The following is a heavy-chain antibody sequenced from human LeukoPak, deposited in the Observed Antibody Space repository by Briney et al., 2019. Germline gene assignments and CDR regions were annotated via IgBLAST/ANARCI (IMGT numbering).Heavy chain of an antibody. V-gene: IGHV3-15*01. CDR3: TTDNYYDSSGPYGNAFDI. Sequence: GGSLRLSCAASGFTFSNAWMSWVRQAPGKGLEWVGRIKSKTDGGTTDYAAPVKGRFTISGDDSKNTLYLQMNSLKTEDTAVYYCTTDNYYDSSGPYGNAFDIWGQGTMVTVSS. D-gene: IGHD3-22*01. J-gene: IGHJ3*02. CDR2: IKSKTDGGTT. CDR1: GFTFSNAW.